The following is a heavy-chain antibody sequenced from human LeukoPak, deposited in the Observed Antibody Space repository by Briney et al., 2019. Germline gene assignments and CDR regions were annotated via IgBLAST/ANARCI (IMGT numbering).Heavy chain of an antibody. CDR1: GGSISSSSYY. CDR2: IYYSGST. D-gene: IGHD6-13*01. V-gene: IGHV4-39*01. Sequence: SETLSLTCTVSGGSISSSSYYWGWIRQPPGKGLEWIGSIYYSGSTYYNPSLKSRVTISVDTSKNQFSLKLSSVTAADTAVYYCARRKQQLVPSNWFDPWGQGTLVTVSS. CDR3: ARRKQQLVPSNWFDP. J-gene: IGHJ5*02.